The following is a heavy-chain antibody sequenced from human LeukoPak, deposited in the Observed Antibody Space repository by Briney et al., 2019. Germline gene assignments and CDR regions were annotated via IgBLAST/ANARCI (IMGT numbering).Heavy chain of an antibody. D-gene: IGHD4-23*01. J-gene: IGHJ4*02. CDR2: MYYNGNT. V-gene: IGHV4-39*01. CDR1: GDSISSSPYY. Sequence: SETLSLTCTVSGDSISSSPYYWGWIRQPPGKGLEWIATMYYNGNTHYNPSLKSRVTISADTSKNQFSLKLSSVIAADTAVYYCARHSRSGGYYFDYWGQGTLVIVSS. CDR3: ARHSRSGGYYFDY.